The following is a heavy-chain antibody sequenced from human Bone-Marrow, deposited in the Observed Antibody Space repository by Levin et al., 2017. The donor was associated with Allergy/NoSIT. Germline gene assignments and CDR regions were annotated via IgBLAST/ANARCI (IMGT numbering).Heavy chain of an antibody. D-gene: IGHD5-24*01. Sequence: GESLKISCAASGFTFSNYGMHWVRQAPGKGLEWVAVIWYDGSVGYYADSVKGRFTISRDASKSTLYLQMNSLRAEDTAVYHCARARDGYNHGLGYWGQGSLVAVSS. J-gene: IGHJ4*02. CDR2: IWYDGSVG. V-gene: IGHV3-33*01. CDR3: ARARDGYNHGLGY. CDR1: GFTFSNYG.